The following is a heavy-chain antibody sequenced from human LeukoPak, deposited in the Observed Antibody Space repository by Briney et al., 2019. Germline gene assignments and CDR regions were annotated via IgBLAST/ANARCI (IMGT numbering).Heavy chain of an antibody. CDR1: GGSISSAGYY. D-gene: IGHD3-16*01. J-gene: IGHJ2*01. Sequence: KSSETLSLTCTVSGGSISSAGYYWSWIRQHPGKGLEWIGYIYYSGSTYYNPSLKSRITISVDTSENQFSLKLSSVTAADTAVYYCARADLGPSGGDDWSFDLWGRGTLVTVSS. CDR3: ARADLGPSGGDDWSFDL. CDR2: IYYSGST. V-gene: IGHV4-31*03.